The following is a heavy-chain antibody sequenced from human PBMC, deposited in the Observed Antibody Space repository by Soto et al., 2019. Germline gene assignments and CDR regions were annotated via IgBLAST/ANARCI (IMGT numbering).Heavy chain of an antibody. CDR3: AKGTEGATVTTRGIDY. D-gene: IGHD4-17*01. Sequence: EVKLVESGGGLVQPGRSLRLSCAASGFTFDNYVMHWVRQAPGKGLEWVSSISWNSGRIGYADFVRGRFTISRDNAKNSLYLQMHSLRAEDTALYHCAKGTEGATVTTRGIDYWGQGALVAVSS. V-gene: IGHV3-9*01. J-gene: IGHJ4*02. CDR2: ISWNSGRI. CDR1: GFTFDNYV.